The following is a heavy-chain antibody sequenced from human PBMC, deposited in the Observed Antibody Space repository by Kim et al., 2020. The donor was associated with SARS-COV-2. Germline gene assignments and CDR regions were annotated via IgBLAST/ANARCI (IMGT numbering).Heavy chain of an antibody. J-gene: IGHJ4*02. V-gene: IGHV4-59*08. Sequence: SETLSLTCTVSGGSISSYYWSWIRQPPGKGLEWIGYIYYSGSTNYNPSLKSRVTISVDTSKNQFSLKLSSVTAADTAVYYCARHDSSYYDLYYFDYWGQGTLVTVSS. CDR2: IYYSGST. CDR3: ARHDSSYYDLYYFDY. D-gene: IGHD3-22*01. CDR1: GGSISSYY.